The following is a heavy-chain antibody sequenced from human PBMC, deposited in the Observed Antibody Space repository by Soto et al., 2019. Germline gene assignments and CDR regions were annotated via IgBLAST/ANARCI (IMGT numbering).Heavy chain of an antibody. V-gene: IGHV4-59*08. Sequence: VAGGTIIGYGWRWIRQTTGMGLEWIGYFYYTGSTNYNPSLKSRVTISVDTSRNQFSLKLSSVTAADTSVYFCARHPLRYQLWGLDLWGHGTLVTVSS. CDR3: ARHPLRYQLWGLDL. D-gene: IGHD2-2*01. CDR1: GGTIIGYG. J-gene: IGHJ5*02. CDR2: FYYTGST.